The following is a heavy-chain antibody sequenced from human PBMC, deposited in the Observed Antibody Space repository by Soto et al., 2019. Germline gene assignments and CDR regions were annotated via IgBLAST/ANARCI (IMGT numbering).Heavy chain of an antibody. Sequence: QVQLVQSGAEVKKPGASVKVSCKASGYTFTSYDINWVRQATGQGLEWMGWMNPNSGNTGYAQKFQGRITXXXXXXXXXXXXXXXXXXXXXXAVXYXARGITIFGVVSRGRGQGTLVTVSS. D-gene: IGHD3-3*01. CDR3: ARGITIFGVVSRG. J-gene: IGHJ4*02. CDR2: MNPNSGNT. V-gene: IGHV1-8*01. CDR1: GYTFTSYD.